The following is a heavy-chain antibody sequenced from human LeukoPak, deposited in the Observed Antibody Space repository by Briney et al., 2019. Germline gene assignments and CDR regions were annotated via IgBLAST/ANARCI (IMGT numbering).Heavy chain of an antibody. Sequence: SETLSLTCTVSGASISSYYWSWIRQPPGKGLEWIGHIYYSGTTNYNPSLKSRVTISVDTSKNQFSLKLSSVTAADTAVYYCARVQKDIVVVVAADPYDAFDIWGQGTMVTVSS. V-gene: IGHV4-59*01. CDR1: GASISSYY. CDR2: IYYSGTT. D-gene: IGHD2-15*01. CDR3: ARVQKDIVVVVAADPYDAFDI. J-gene: IGHJ3*02.